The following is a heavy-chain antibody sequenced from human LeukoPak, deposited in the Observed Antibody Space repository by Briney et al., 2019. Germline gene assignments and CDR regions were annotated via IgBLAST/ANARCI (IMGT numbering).Heavy chain of an antibody. CDR2: ISGSSRDT. CDR3: ARDYNYAMDV. CDR1: GFTFSHYS. V-gene: IGHV3-21*05. Sequence: PGGSLRLSCAASGFTFSHYSMNWGRQAPGKGLEWVSYISGSSRDTYYADSVKGRFTISRDDAKNSLCLQMSGLRDEDTAVYYCARDYNYAMDVWGQGTTVTVSS. J-gene: IGHJ6*02.